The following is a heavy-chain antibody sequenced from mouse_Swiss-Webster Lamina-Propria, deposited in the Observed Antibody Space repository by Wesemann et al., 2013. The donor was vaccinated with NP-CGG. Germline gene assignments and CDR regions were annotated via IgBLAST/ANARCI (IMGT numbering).Heavy chain of an antibody. J-gene: IGHJ4*01. CDR2: ISNGGGST. V-gene: IGHV5-12*01. D-gene: IGHD1-2*01. CDR3: ARPHYYGLYAMDY. Sequence: LEWVAYISNGGGSTYYPDTVKGRFTISRDNAKNTLYLQMSRLKSEDTAMYYCARPHYYGLYAMDYWGSRNLRSPSPQ.